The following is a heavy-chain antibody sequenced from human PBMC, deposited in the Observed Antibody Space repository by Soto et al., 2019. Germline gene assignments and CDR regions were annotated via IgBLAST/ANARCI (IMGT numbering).Heavy chain of an antibody. J-gene: IGHJ4*02. V-gene: IGHV4-30-2*01. CDR1: GGSISSGGYS. Sequence: PSETLSLTCAVSGGSISSGGYSWSWIRQPPGKGLEWIGYIYHSGSTYYNPSLKSRVTISVDRSKNQFSLKLSSVTAADTAVYYCARGPVEMATITFDYWGQGTLDTVSS. CDR2: IYHSGST. D-gene: IGHD5-12*01. CDR3: ARGPVEMATITFDY.